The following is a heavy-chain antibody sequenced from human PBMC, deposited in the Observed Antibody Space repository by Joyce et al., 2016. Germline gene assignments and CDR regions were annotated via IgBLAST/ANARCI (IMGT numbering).Heavy chain of an antibody. CDR3: VTGLCIGTACHWDDAFDV. Sequence: EVQLVESGGGLVKPGGSLRLSCAASGFSFRNAWATWVRQARGQGLAWVSRVKRKSQSVTTDYAAPVKGRFTISRDDSRDTAYLQMNSLKSEDTGVYFCVTGLCIGTACHWDDAFDVWGQGTMVTVSS. V-gene: IGHV3-15*01. CDR1: GFSFRNAW. J-gene: IGHJ3*01. CDR2: VKRKSQSVTT. D-gene: IGHD2-2*01.